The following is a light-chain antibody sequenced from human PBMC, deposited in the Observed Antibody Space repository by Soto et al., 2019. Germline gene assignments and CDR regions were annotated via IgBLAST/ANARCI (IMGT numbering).Light chain of an antibody. Sequence: QSVLTQPASVSGSPGQSITISCTGTSSDVGAYKYVSWYQQNPGKAPKLMIFEVSNRPSGVSNRFSGSKSGNTASLTISGLQTEDEADYYCTSYTSSSTLVFGGGTKLTVL. CDR2: EVS. J-gene: IGLJ2*01. CDR1: SSDVGAYKY. V-gene: IGLV2-14*01. CDR3: TSYTSSSTLV.